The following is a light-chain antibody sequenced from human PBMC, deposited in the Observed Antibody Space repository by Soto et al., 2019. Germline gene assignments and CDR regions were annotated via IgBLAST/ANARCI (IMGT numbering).Light chain of an antibody. CDR2: AAS. Sequence: DIPVTQSPSSVSASVGERVTFTCRTSRGIGSLLAWYQQKPGKAPKLLIYAASSLQSGVPSRFSGSGSGTDFTLTISSLQPEDSATYYCQQGNSFPYTFGQGTK. V-gene: IGKV1-12*01. CDR3: QQGNSFPYT. CDR1: RGIGSL. J-gene: IGKJ2*01.